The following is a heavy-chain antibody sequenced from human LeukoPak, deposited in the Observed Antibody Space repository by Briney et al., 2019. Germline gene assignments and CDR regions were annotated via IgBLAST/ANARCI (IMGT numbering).Heavy chain of an antibody. J-gene: IGHJ6*03. CDR1: GFTFSSYW. Sequence: PGGSLRLSCVASGFTFSSYWMSWVRQAPGKGLEWVANIKQDGSEKYYVGSVKGRFTISRDNAKNSLYLQMNSLRAEDTAVYYCARDPGDYSNYETHYYMDVWGKGTTVTVSS. V-gene: IGHV3-7*01. CDR2: IKQDGSEK. D-gene: IGHD4-11*01. CDR3: ARDPGDYSNYETHYYMDV.